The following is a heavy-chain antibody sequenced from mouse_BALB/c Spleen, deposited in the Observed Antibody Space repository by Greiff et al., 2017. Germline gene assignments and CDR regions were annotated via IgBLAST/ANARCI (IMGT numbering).Heavy chain of an antibody. CDR1: GFSLTSYG. CDR3: ARSFYDYDDSYAMDY. V-gene: IGHV2-9*02. J-gene: IGHJ4*01. Sequence: VQLQQSGPGLVAPSQSLSITCTVSGFSLTSYGVHWVRQPPGKGLEWLGVIWAGGSTNYNSALMSRLSISKDNSKSQVFLKMNSLQTDDTAMYYCARSFYDYDDSYAMDYWGQGTSVTVSS. D-gene: IGHD2-4*01. CDR2: IWAGGST.